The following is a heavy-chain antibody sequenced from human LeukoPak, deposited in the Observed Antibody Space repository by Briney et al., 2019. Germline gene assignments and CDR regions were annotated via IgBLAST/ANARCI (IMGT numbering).Heavy chain of an antibody. V-gene: IGHV1-46*01. CDR1: GYTFTSYY. Sequence: ASVKVSCKASGYTFTSYYMHWVRQAPGQGLEWMGIINPSGGSTSYAQKFQGRATMTRDMSTSTVYMELSSLRSEDTAVYYCARGYDFWSGYYKEYNWFDPWGQGTLVTVSS. CDR3: ARGYDFWSGYYKEYNWFDP. D-gene: IGHD3-3*01. CDR2: INPSGGST. J-gene: IGHJ5*02.